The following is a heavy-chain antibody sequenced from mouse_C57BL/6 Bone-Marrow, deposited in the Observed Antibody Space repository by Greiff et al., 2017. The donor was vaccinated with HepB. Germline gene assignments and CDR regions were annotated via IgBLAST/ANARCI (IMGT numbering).Heavy chain of an antibody. Sequence: QVQLQQSGAELARPGASVKLSCKASGYTFTSYGISWVKQRTGQGLEWIGEIYPRSGNTYYNEKFKGKATLTADKSSSTAYMELRSLKSEDSAVYFCARFDYDEGVWFAYWCQGTLVTVSA. J-gene: IGHJ3*01. CDR2: IYPRSGNT. CDR3: ARFDYDEGVWFAY. CDR1: GYTFTSYG. D-gene: IGHD2-4*01. V-gene: IGHV1-81*01.